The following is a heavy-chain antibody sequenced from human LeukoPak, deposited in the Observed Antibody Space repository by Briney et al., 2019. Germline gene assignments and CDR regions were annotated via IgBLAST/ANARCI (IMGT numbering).Heavy chain of an antibody. J-gene: IGHJ4*02. CDR1: GGSISSGGYC. CDR3: ARRGGYCSGGSCYNYFDY. V-gene: IGHV4-31*11. Sequence: PSETLCLTCAVSGGSISSGGYCWGWLRQHPGKGLEWIVYIYYRGSTYYNPSLKSRDTISVDTSKNQFSLKLSSVTAADTAVYYCARRGGYCSGGSCYNYFDYWGQGTLVTVSS. CDR2: IYYRGST. D-gene: IGHD2-15*01.